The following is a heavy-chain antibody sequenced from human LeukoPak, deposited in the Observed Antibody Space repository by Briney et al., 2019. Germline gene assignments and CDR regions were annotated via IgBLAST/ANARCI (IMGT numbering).Heavy chain of an antibody. V-gene: IGHV3-23*01. CDR1: GFTFIKYA. CDR3: AKGGITISDYYFDY. J-gene: IGHJ4*02. Sequence: GGSLRLSCETSGFTFIKYAMIWVRQAPGKGLEWVSDISGSGRTTYYAVSVKGRFIISRDNSNNTVYLQMNSLRAEDTAVYYCAKGGITISDYYFDYWGQGTLVTVSS. D-gene: IGHD3-16*01. CDR2: ISGSGRTT.